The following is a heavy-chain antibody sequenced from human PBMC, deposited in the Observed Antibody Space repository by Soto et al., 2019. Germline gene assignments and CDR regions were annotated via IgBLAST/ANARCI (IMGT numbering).Heavy chain of an antibody. D-gene: IGHD2-2*01. J-gene: IGHJ4*02. V-gene: IGHV3-23*01. CDR3: AKDFPYCSSTSCQTPLDY. Sequence: GGSLRLSCAASGFTFSSYAMSWVRQAPGKGLEWVSAISGSGGSTYYADSVKGRFTISRDNSKNTLYLQMNSQRAEDTAVYYCAKDFPYCSSTSCQTPLDYWGQGTLVTVSS. CDR2: ISGSGGST. CDR1: GFTFSSYA.